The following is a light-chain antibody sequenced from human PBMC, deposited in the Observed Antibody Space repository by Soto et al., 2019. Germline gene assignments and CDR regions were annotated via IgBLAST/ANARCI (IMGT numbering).Light chain of an antibody. Sequence: EIVLTQSPTTLSLSPGERATLSCRASQSVSRYLAWYQQKPGQAPRLLIYDASNRATGIPDRFSGSGSGTDFTLTISSLEPEDFAVYYCQQRSNWPRTFGQGTKLEIK. CDR3: QQRSNWPRT. V-gene: IGKV3-11*01. CDR1: QSVSRY. J-gene: IGKJ2*01. CDR2: DAS.